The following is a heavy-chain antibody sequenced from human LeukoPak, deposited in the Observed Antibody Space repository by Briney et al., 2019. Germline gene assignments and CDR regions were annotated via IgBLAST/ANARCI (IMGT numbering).Heavy chain of an antibody. J-gene: IGHJ3*01. Sequence: SVKVSCKASGGTFSSHAVSWVRQAPGQGLEWMGRIILMLGIPDYAQKFQGRVTISADESTGTAYMDLSSLRSEDTAVYYCARDESSGYYDAFDLWGQGTRVTVSA. V-gene: IGHV1-69*04. CDR3: ARDESSGYYDAFDL. CDR1: GGTFSSHA. CDR2: IILMLGIP. D-gene: IGHD6-19*01.